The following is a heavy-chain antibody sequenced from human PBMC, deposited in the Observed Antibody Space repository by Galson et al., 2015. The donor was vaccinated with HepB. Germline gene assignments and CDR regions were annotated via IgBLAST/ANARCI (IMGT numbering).Heavy chain of an antibody. CDR3: ARESRSMTTVTTDWFDP. D-gene: IGHD4-17*01. V-gene: IGHV3-21*01. J-gene: IGHJ5*02. CDR2: ISSSSSYI. Sequence: SLRLSCAASGFTFSSYSMNWVRQAPGKGLEWVSSISSSSSYIYYADSVKGRFTISRDNAKNSLYLQMNSLRAEDTAVYYCARESRSMTTVTTDWFDPWGQGTLVTVSS. CDR1: GFTFSSYS.